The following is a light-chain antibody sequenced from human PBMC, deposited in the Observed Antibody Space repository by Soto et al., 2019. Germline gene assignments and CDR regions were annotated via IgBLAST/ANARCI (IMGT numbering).Light chain of an antibody. J-gene: IGKJ2*03. V-gene: IGKV3-20*01. CDR1: QSISSSY. Sequence: EIVLTQSPGTLSLSPGERATLSCRASQSISSSYLTWYQHKPGQAPRLLIYGASSRATSSPDRISGSGSGTEFTLAISRLEPEDYGADDGQQDGSSSYSFGQGTQLETK. CDR2: GAS. CDR3: QQDGSSSYS.